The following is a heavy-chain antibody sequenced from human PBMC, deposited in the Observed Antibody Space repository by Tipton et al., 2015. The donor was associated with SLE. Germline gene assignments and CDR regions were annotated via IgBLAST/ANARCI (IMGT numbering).Heavy chain of an antibody. CDR3: ARFYCGGDCYPLDD. D-gene: IGHD2-21*01. CDR1: GGSISSSPYC. Sequence: TLSLTCTVSGGSISSSPYCWDWIRQPPGKGLEWIANIYSDGRTHYNPSLKSRVTISVDTSKKQFSLRLGFMTAADTAVYYCARFYCGGDCYPLDDWGQGILVIVSS. J-gene: IGHJ4*02. V-gene: IGHV4-39*07. CDR2: IYSDGRT.